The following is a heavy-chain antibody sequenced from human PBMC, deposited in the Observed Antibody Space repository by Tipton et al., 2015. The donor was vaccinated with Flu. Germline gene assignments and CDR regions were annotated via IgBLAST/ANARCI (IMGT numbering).Heavy chain of an antibody. CDR1: GGSIGSNY. Sequence: TLSPTCTVSGGSIGSNYWSWVRQPPGKGLEWIGYIYYSGSTNYNPSLKSRVTISVDTSKNQFSLKLSSVTAADTAVYYCARHLGRSGWQKGYYYYYYMDVWGKGTTVTVSS. CDR3: ARHLGRSGWQKGYYYYYYMDV. D-gene: IGHD6-19*01. CDR2: IYYSGST. J-gene: IGHJ6*03. V-gene: IGHV4-59*08.